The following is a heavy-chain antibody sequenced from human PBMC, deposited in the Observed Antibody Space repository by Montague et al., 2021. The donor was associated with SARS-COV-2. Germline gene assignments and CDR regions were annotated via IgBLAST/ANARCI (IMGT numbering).Heavy chain of an antibody. J-gene: IGHJ4*02. D-gene: IGHD7-27*01. CDR2: VDPEDGKT. CDR3: ATSADWGSTGRFDF. V-gene: IGHV1-24*01. Sequence: SVKVSCKVSGYSLTELPMHWVRQAPGKGLEWMGGVDPEDGKTIYAQNFQGKRTIAEDTSADTAYMELSSLRSDDTAVYYCATSADWGSTGRFDFWGQGTLVTVSS. CDR1: GYSLTELP.